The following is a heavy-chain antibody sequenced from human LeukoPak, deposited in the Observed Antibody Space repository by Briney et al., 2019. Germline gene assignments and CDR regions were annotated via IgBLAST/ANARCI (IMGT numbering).Heavy chain of an antibody. V-gene: IGHV1-69*01. CDR3: ARSRGLYDSSGYYYFNAFDI. Sequence: GSSVKVSCKASGGTFSSYAISWVRQAPGQGLEWMGGIIPIFGTANYAQKFQGRVTITADESTSTAYMELSSLRSEDTAVYYCARSRGLYDSSGYYYFNAFDIWGQGTMVTVSS. CDR2: IIPIFGTA. D-gene: IGHD3-22*01. J-gene: IGHJ3*02. CDR1: GGTFSSYA.